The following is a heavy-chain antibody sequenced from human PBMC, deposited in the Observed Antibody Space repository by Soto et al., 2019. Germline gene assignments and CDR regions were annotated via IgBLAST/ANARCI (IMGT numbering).Heavy chain of an antibody. CDR1: GFNFKDYW. CDR3: ARDRNYHLSGYYDAFDV. Sequence: EVQLVESGGGLVQPGGSLRLSCAGSGFNFKDYWMTWVRQAPGKGLEWLANIGEDGGISNYVDSVKGRFTISRDNVKNSLDLQINSLRAENTAVYSCARDRNYHLSGYYDAFDVWGQGTVVTVSS. D-gene: IGHD3-9*01. V-gene: IGHV3-7*01. J-gene: IGHJ3*01. CDR2: IGEDGGIS.